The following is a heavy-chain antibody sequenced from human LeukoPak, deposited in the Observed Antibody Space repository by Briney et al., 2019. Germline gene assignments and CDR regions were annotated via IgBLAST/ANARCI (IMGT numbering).Heavy chain of an antibody. V-gene: IGHV4-39*01. CDR3: ARHEECHSCSYFNL. J-gene: IGHJ4*02. CDR2: IHKSGST. D-gene: IGHD2-2*01. Sequence: SETLSLTCSVSGGSITSKSYFGAWIRQPPGKGLEWIGSIHKSGSTYYNPSLKSRVAISIDTPNNQFSLKMTSVTAADTALYFCARHEECHSCSYFNLWGQGALVTVST. CDR1: GGSITSKSYF.